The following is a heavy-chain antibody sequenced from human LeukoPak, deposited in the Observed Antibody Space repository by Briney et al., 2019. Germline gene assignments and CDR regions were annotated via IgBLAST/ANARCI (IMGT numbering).Heavy chain of an antibody. CDR2: IYTSGST. J-gene: IGHJ6*03. Sequence: PSETLSLTCTVSGGSISSYYWSWIRQPAEKGLEWIGRIYTSGSTNYNPSLKSRVTISVDKSKSQFSLKLSSVTAADTAVYYCARVKETYDILTGYHHPSYYMDVWGKGTTVTVSS. D-gene: IGHD3-9*01. V-gene: IGHV4-4*07. CDR1: GGSISSYY. CDR3: ARVKETYDILTGYHHPSYYMDV.